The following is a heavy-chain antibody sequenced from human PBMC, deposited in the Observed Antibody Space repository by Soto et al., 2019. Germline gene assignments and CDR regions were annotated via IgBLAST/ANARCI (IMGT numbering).Heavy chain of an antibody. D-gene: IGHD3-3*02. CDR3: ARYIFGQGFIS. Sequence: QVQLVQSGAEVKKPGASVKVSCKASGSTFSTLDLNWVRQAPGQGLDWMGWMHANTGLTGHAQKPQGRLSMTRDTSISTAYMELSSLRADDTAVYYCARYIFGQGFISWGQGTLVTVSS. CDR2: MHANTGLT. V-gene: IGHV1-8*01. J-gene: IGHJ4*02. CDR1: GSTFSTLD.